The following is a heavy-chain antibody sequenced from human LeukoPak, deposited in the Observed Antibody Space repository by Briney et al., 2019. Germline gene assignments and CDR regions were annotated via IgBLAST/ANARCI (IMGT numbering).Heavy chain of an antibody. CDR1: GGSISSHY. Sequence: SGTLSLTCTVSGGSISSHYWSWIRQPPGKGLEWIGYICYSGSTNYNPSLKSRVTISVDTSKNQFSLKLSSVTAADTAVYYCARGAYYYGSGTPGGYYYYYYMDVWGKGTTVTVSS. J-gene: IGHJ6*03. CDR2: ICYSGST. D-gene: IGHD3-10*01. CDR3: ARGAYYYGSGTPGGYYYYYYMDV. V-gene: IGHV4-59*08.